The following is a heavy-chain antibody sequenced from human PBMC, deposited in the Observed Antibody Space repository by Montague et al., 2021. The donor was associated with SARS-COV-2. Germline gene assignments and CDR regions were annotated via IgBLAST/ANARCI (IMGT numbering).Heavy chain of an antibody. CDR2: ISYDGSNK. V-gene: IGHV3-30*04. J-gene: IGHJ3*02. CDR3: AREGILTGQEAFDI. Sequence: SLRLSCAASGFTFSSYAMHWVRQAPGKGLEWVAVISYDGSNKYYADSVKGRFTISRDNSKNTPYLQMDSLRAEDTAVYYCAREGILTGQEAFDIWGQGTMVTVSS. D-gene: IGHD3-9*01. CDR1: GFTFSSYA.